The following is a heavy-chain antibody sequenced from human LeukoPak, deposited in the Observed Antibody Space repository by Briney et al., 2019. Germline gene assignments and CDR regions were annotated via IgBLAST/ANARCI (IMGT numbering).Heavy chain of an antibody. D-gene: IGHD6-19*01. J-gene: IGHJ6*03. Sequence: PSETLSLTCAVYGGSFSGYYWSWIRQPPGKGLEWIGEINHSGSTNYNPSLKGRVTISVDTSKNQFSLKLSSVTAADTAVYYCARGQSSGWYGRSYYYYYMDVWGKGTTVTVSS. CDR2: INHSGST. CDR3: ARGQSSGWYGRSYYYYYMDV. CDR1: GGSFSGYY. V-gene: IGHV4-34*01.